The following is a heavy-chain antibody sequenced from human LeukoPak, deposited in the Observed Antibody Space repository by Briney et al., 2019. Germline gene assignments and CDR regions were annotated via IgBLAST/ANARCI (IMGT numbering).Heavy chain of an antibody. CDR3: AKPPVPWNSGFLEY. J-gene: IGHJ4*02. CDR2: ISYDKSHR. V-gene: IGHV3-30*18. D-gene: IGHD1-7*01. Sequence: GGSLRLSCAASGFTFSRYGMYWVRQAPGKGLEWVALISYDKSHRYYADSVKGRFTISRDNSKNTMYLQMNSLRAEDTAVYYCAKPPVPWNSGFLEYWGQGPLVTVSP. CDR1: GFTFSRYG.